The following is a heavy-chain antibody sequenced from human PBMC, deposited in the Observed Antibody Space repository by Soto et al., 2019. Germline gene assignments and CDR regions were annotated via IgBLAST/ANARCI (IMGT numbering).Heavy chain of an antibody. CDR1: GYTFTSYD. V-gene: IGHV1-3*01. D-gene: IGHD2-2*01. CDR2: INAGNGNT. Sequence: ASLKVSCKASGYTFTSYDINWVRQATGQGLEWMGWINAGNGNTKYSQKFQGKVTITRDTSASTAYMELSSLRSEDTAVYYCARVVPAAMGYDYWGQGTLVTVSS. J-gene: IGHJ4*02. CDR3: ARVVPAAMGYDY.